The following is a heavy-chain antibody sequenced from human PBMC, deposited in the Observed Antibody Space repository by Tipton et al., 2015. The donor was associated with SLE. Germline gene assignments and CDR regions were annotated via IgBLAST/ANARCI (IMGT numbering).Heavy chain of an antibody. D-gene: IGHD2-8*01. CDR2: ITNNGNT. CDR3: ARHDTNYGRNWFDP. CDR1: GGSICGTYYY. V-gene: IGHV4-39*01. J-gene: IGHJ5*02. Sequence: TLSLTCSVSGGSICGTYYYWDWIRQPPGKGPEWIGRITNNGNTYYIPSLQSRVTMSVDTSKNHFSLKLSSVTAADTAVYYCARHDTNYGRNWFDPWGQGTLVIVAS.